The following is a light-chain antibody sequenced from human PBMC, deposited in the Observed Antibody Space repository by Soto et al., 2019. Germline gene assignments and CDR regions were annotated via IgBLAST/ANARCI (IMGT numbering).Light chain of an antibody. J-gene: IGKJ1*01. CDR3: QVRDVWPS. CDR2: DAS. Sequence: IVLTQSPVTLALSPGESAVLSCRASQSVSTSLAWYQHKPGQAPRLFIYDASKRAPGITARFTGSGSGTDFTLTISSLEPEDIAVYYCQVRDVWPSFGQGTKVEIK. CDR1: QSVSTS. V-gene: IGKV3-11*01.